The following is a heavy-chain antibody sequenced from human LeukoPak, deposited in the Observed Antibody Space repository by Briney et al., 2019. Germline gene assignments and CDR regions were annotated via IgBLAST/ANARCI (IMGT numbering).Heavy chain of an antibody. CDR1: GGSISSSSYY. Sequence: SETLSLTCTVSGGSISSSSYYWGWIRQPPGQGLEWIGSIYYSVSTYYNPSNKSQVTITVATSKTQFSLKLSSVTAADTAVYYCARHLTPPPGHSYGYLVGSFDPWGQGTLVTVSS. D-gene: IGHD5-18*01. J-gene: IGHJ5*02. CDR2: IYYSVST. CDR3: ARHLTPPPGHSYGYLVGSFDP. V-gene: IGHV4-39*01.